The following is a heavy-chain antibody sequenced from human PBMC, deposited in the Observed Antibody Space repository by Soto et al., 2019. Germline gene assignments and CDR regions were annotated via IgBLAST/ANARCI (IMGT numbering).Heavy chain of an antibody. CDR1: GGSISTYF. CDR2: IYTTGST. Sequence: SETLSLTCTVSGGSISTYFWSWIRQPAGGGLEWIGRIYTTGSTNYNPSLKSRVTMSLDTSRNQFSLKLSSVTAADTAVYYCARLWFGESGDYWGQGTLVTVSS. CDR3: ARLWFGESGDY. J-gene: IGHJ4*02. V-gene: IGHV4-4*07. D-gene: IGHD3-10*01.